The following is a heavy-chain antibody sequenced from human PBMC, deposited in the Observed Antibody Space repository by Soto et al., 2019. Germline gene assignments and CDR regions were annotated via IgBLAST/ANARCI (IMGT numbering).Heavy chain of an antibody. D-gene: IGHD5-18*01. CDR2: IYYSGST. V-gene: IGHV4-59*01. J-gene: IGHJ5*02. CDR1: GGSISSYY. CDR3: ARSMATTYNWFDP. Sequence: PSETLSLTCTVSGGSISSYYWSWIRQPPGKGLEWIGYIYYSGSTNYNPSLKSRVTISVDTSKNQFSLKLSSVTAADTAVYYCARSMATTYNWFDPWGQGTLVTVPQ.